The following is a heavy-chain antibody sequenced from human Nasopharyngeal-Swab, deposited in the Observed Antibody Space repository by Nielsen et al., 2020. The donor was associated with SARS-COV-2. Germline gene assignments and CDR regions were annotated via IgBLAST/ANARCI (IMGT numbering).Heavy chain of an antibody. CDR1: GGSISSYY. D-gene: IGHD1-26*01. CDR3: ARRGFIGTRTLSHFDY. Sequence: SETLSLTCTVSGGSISSYYWSWIRQPAGKGLEWIGRIYTSGSTNYNPSLKSRVTMSVDTSKNQFSLKLSSVTAADTAVYYCARRGFIGTRTLSHFDYWGQGTLVTVSP. CDR2: IYTSGST. J-gene: IGHJ4*02. V-gene: IGHV4-4*07.